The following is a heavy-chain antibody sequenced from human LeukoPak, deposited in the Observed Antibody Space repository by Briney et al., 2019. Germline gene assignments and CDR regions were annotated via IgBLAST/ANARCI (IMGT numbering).Heavy chain of an antibody. V-gene: IGHV3-23*01. CDR2: ISGSGGST. CDR3: ANWDSGYDSHTNY. Sequence: TGGSLRLSCAASGFTFSSYAMSWVRQAPGKGLEWVSAISGSGGSTYYADSVKGRFTISRDNSKNTLYLQMNSLRAEDTAVYYCANWDSGYDSHTNYWGQGTLVTVSS. D-gene: IGHD5-12*01. CDR1: GFTFSSYA. J-gene: IGHJ4*02.